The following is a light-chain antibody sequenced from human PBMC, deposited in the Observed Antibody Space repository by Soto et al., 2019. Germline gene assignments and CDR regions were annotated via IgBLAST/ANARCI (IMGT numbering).Light chain of an antibody. CDR3: QQYGSSPHT. V-gene: IGKV3-20*01. CDR1: QSVSSSY. CDR2: GAS. J-gene: IGKJ1*01. Sequence: EIVLTQSPGTLSLSPGERATLSCRASQSVSSSYFAWYQQKPGQAPRLLLYGASSRATGIPDRFSGSGSGTGFTLTISRLEPEDFAVYYCQQYGSSPHTFGQGTKLDVK.